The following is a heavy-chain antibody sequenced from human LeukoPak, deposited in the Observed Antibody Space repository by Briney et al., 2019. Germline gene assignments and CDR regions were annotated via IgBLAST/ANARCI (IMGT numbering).Heavy chain of an antibody. J-gene: IGHJ4*02. D-gene: IGHD6-19*01. V-gene: IGHV3-23*01. CDR3: ATRSGHRSKVIDY. CDR1: GFTFSSYA. CDR2: ISCSGGST. Sequence: GGSLRLSCAASGFTFSSYAMSWVRQAPGKGLEWVSAISCSGGSTYYADSVKGRFTISRDNSKNTLYLQMNSLRAEDTAVYYCATRSGHRSKVIDYWGQGTLVTVSS.